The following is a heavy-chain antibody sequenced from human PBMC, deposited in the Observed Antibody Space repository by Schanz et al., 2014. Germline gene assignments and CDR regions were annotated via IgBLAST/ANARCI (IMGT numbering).Heavy chain of an antibody. CDR2: ISHNTFYT. D-gene: IGHD1-26*01. J-gene: IGHJ4*02. CDR3: ARRRWDTLYVGYYFDY. V-gene: IGHV3-11*05. Sequence: QVQLVESGGGLVKPGGSLRLSCAATGFTFSDYAMSWVRQAPGMGLEWVSYISHNTFYTDYADSVKGRFTISRDNAKNSVYLQMNTLRAEDTAVYYCARRRWDTLYVGYYFDYWGQGTLVTVSS. CDR1: GFTFSDYA.